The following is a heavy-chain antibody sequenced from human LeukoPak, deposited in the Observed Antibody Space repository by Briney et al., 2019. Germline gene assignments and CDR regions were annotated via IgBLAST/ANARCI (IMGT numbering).Heavy chain of an antibody. Sequence: QPGGSLRLSCAASGFTFSSYGMHWVRQAPGKGLEWVAFIRYDGSNKYYADSVKGRFTISRDNSKNTLYLQMNSLRAEDTAVYYCARVGGDIVVVPAAPTFDPWGQGTLVTVSS. CDR2: IRYDGSNK. CDR1: GFTFSSYG. V-gene: IGHV3-30*02. J-gene: IGHJ5*02. CDR3: ARVGGDIVVVPAAPTFDP. D-gene: IGHD2-2*01.